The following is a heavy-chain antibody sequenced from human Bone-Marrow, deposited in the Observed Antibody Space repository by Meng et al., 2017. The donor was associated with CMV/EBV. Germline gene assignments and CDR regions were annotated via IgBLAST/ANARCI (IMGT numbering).Heavy chain of an antibody. CDR3: AREGPNSRWGFDY. D-gene: IGHD6-13*01. CDR2: ISSSSRYI. J-gene: IGHJ4*02. Sequence: GGSLRLSCAASGFTFSSYSMDWVRQAPGKGLEWVSSISSSSRYIYYADSVKGRFTISRDNTKNSLYLQMNGLRAEDTAVYYCAREGPNSRWGFDYWGQGTLVTVSS. V-gene: IGHV3-21*01. CDR1: GFTFSSYS.